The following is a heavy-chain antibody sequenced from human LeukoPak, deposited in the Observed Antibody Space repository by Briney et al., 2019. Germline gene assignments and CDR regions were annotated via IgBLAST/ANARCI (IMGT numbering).Heavy chain of an antibody. CDR3: AKDKAGNSSGWWDY. D-gene: IGHD6-19*01. J-gene: IGHJ4*02. Sequence: QAGRSLRLSCAASGFTFDDYAMHWVRQAPGKGLEWVSGISWNSGSIGYADSVKGRFTISRDNAKNSLYLQMNSLRAEDTALYYCAKDKAGNSSGWWDYWGQGTLVTVPS. CDR1: GFTFDDYA. V-gene: IGHV3-9*01. CDR2: ISWNSGSI.